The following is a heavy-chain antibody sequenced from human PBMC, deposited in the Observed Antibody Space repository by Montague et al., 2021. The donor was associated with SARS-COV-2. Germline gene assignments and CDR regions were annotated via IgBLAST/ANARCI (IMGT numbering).Heavy chain of an antibody. J-gene: IGHJ4*02. Sequence: SLRLSCATSGFTFSRNSMNWVRQAPGKGLEWVSTISSNTRHTFYAESVKGRFTISRDNAKNELYLQMNSLRAEDMAVYYCARGGEIDVWAPFGHWGQGTLVTVSS. D-gene: IGHD3-16*01. V-gene: IGHV3-21*01. CDR3: ARGGEIDVWAPFGH. CDR1: GFTFSRNS. CDR2: ISSNTRHT.